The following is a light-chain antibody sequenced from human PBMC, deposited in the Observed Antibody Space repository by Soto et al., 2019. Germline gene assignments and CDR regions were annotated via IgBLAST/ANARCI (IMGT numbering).Light chain of an antibody. CDR3: SSYTSSSTLV. V-gene: IGLV2-14*01. CDR2: DVS. Sequence: QSVLTQPASVSGSPGQSIAISFTGSSSDVGGYSYVSWYQQHTGKAPKLMIYDVSNRPSGVSDRFSGSRSGNTASLTISGLQAEDEADYYCSSYTSSSTLVFGGGTKLTVL. CDR1: SSDVGGYSY. J-gene: IGLJ2*01.